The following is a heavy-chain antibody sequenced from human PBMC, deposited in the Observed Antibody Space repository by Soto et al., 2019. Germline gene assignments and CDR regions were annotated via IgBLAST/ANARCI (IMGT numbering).Heavy chain of an antibody. CDR3: ARPYYYDSSGYSFDY. J-gene: IGHJ4*02. D-gene: IGHD3-22*01. V-gene: IGHV4-31*03. CDR2: IYYSGST. CDR1: GGCISSGGYY. Sequence: TLSLTCTVCGGCISSGGYYGSWIRQHPGKGLEWIGYIYYSGSTYYNPSLKSRVTISVDTSKNQFSLKLSSVTAADTAVYYCARPYYYDSSGYSFDYWGQGTLVTVSS.